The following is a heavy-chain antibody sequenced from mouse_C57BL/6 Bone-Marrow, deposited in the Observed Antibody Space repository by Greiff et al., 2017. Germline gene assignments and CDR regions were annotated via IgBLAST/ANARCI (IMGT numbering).Heavy chain of an antibody. J-gene: IGHJ4*01. V-gene: IGHV1-81*01. Sequence: QVQLQQSGAELARPGASVKLSCKASGYTFTSYGISWVKQRTGQGLEWIGEIYPRSGNTYYNEKFKGKATLTADKSSSTAYMELRSLRSEDSAVYFCARSGRLRRGYAMDYWGQGTPVTVSS. CDR3: ARSGRLRRGYAMDY. CDR1: GYTFTSYG. D-gene: IGHD2-4*01. CDR2: IYPRSGNT.